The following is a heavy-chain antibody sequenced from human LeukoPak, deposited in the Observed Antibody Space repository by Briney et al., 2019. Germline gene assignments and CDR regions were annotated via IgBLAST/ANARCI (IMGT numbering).Heavy chain of an antibody. Sequence: VASVKVSCKASGYAFTSYAMNWVRQAPGQGLEWMGWINTNTGNPTYAQGFTGRFVFSLDTSVSTAYLQISSLKAEDTAVYYCARVERYDILTGYCVYWGQGTLVTVSS. J-gene: IGHJ4*02. V-gene: IGHV7-4-1*02. CDR1: GYAFTSYA. CDR3: ARVERYDILTGYCVY. CDR2: INTNTGNP. D-gene: IGHD3-9*01.